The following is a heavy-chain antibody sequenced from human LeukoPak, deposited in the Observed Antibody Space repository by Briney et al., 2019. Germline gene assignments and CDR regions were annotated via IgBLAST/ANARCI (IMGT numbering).Heavy chain of an antibody. CDR2: IYSGGST. CDR3: ARASKTDYGDYFGAFDI. V-gene: IGHV3-66*02. CDR1: GFTVSSNY. D-gene: IGHD4-17*01. Sequence: GGSLRLSCAAYGFTVSSNYMSWVRQAPGKGLEWVSVIYSGGSTYYADSVKGRFTISRDNSKNTLYLQMNSLRAEDTAVYYCARASKTDYGDYFGAFDIWGQGTMVTVSS. J-gene: IGHJ3*02.